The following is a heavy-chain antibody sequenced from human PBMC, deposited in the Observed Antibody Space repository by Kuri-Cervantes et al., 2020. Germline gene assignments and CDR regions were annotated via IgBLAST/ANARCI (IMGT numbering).Heavy chain of an antibody. CDR3: ARANYIWGSYVD. J-gene: IGHJ4*02. CDR1: GGSISPYY. CDR2: IVNTGST. V-gene: IGHV4-59*01. Sequence: SETLSLTCTVSGGSISPYYWTWIRQPPGKGLEWIGDIVNTGSTNYRPSLKSRVIMSVDTSKNQFSLRLSSVTAADTAVYYCARANYIWGSYVDWGQGTLVTVSS. D-gene: IGHD3-16*01.